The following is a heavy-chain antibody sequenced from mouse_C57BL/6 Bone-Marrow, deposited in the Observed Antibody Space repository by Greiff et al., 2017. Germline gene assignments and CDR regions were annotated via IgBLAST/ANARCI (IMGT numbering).Heavy chain of an antibody. CDR2: IDPENGDT. D-gene: IGHD3-3*01. Sequence: VQLQQSGAELVRPGASVKLSCTASGFNIKDDYMHWVKQRPEQGLEWIGWIDPENGDTEYASKFQGKATITADTSSNTAYLQLSSLTSEDTAIYYCTTSLLGVDYWGQGTSVTVSS. CDR1: GFNIKDDY. CDR3: TTSLLGVDY. J-gene: IGHJ4*01. V-gene: IGHV14-4*01.